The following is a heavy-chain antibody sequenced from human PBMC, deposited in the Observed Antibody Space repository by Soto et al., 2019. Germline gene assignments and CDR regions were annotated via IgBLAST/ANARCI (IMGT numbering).Heavy chain of an antibody. CDR3: AHSGPARLWFVPSDYFDY. CDR2: IYWDDDK. V-gene: IGHV2-5*02. D-gene: IGHD3-10*01. J-gene: IGHJ4*02. CDR1: GFSLSTSGVG. Sequence: QITLKESGPTLVKPTQTRTLTCTFSGFSLSTSGVGVGWIRQPPGKALEWLALIYWDDDKRYSPSLKSRLTITKGTSKNQVVLTMTNMVPVDTATYYCAHSGPARLWFVPSDYFDYRGQGTLVSVSS.